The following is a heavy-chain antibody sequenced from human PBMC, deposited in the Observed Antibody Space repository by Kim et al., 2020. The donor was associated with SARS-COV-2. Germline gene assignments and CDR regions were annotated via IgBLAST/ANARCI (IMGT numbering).Heavy chain of an antibody. J-gene: IGHJ3*02. CDR2: IYYSGST. Sequence: SETLSLTCTVSGGSISSSGYYWSWIRQHPGKGLEWIGYIYYSGSTYYNPSLKSRVTISVDTSKNQFSLKLSSVTAADTAVYYCARGTSGYDLEFSGGSDAFDIWGQGTMVTVSS. CDR3: ARGTSGYDLEFSGGSDAFDI. CDR1: GGSISSSGYY. V-gene: IGHV4-31*03. D-gene: IGHD5-12*01.